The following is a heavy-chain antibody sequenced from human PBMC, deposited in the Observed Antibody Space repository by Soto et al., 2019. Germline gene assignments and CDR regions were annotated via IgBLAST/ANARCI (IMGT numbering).Heavy chain of an antibody. V-gene: IGHV1-3*01. CDR1: GYTFTTYA. D-gene: IGHD3-10*01. J-gene: IGHJ5*02. CDR2: INAANGNT. Sequence: QVQLVQSGAEVKKPGASVKVSYKASGYTFTTYAIHWVRQAPRQRLEWMGWINAANGNTKYSQKFQGRVTITRDTSATTAYMELSSLTSEDTAVYYCARDQGYYDSGGYYKPWGQGTLVTVSS. CDR3: ARDQGYYDSGGYYKP.